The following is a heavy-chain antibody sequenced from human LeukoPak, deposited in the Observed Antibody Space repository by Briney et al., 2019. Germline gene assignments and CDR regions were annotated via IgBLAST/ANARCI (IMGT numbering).Heavy chain of an antibody. CDR3: AREWDY. V-gene: IGHV3-30*04. CDR1: GFTFSSYA. Sequence: GGSLRLSCAASGFTFSSYAMSWVRQAPGKGLEWVAVIPYDGSNKYYADSVKGRFTISRDNSKNTLYLQMNSLRAEDTAVYYCAREWDYWGQGTLVTVSS. J-gene: IGHJ4*02. CDR2: IPYDGSNK.